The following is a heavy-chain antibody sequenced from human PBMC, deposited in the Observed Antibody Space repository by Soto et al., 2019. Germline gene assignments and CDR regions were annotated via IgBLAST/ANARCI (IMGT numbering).Heavy chain of an antibody. V-gene: IGHV5-51*01. Sequence: PAESLTTSCKVSGYSFTSYWIGWVLQMPGKGLEWMGIIYPGDSDTRYSPSFQGQVTISADKSISTAYLQWSSLKASDTAMYYCARRRVTTNYYYGMDVWGQGTTVTVSS. CDR2: IYPGDSDT. J-gene: IGHJ6*02. CDR3: ARRRVTTNYYYGMDV. CDR1: GYSFTSYW. D-gene: IGHD4-17*01.